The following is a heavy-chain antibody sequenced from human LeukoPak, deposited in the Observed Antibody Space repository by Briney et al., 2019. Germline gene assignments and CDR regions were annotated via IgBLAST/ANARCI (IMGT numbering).Heavy chain of an antibody. V-gene: IGHV4-39*01. CDR2: FYYSGST. CDR3: TRQGSLGTSGYDY. J-gene: IGHJ4*02. D-gene: IGHD1-7*01. CDR1: GFSVSSNY. Sequence: GSLRLSCAASGFSVSSNYMSWVRQPPGKGLEWIGSFYYSGSTYYNPSLKSRVTISVDTSKNQFSLKLSSVTAADTAVYYCTRQGSLGTSGYDYWGQGTLVTVSS.